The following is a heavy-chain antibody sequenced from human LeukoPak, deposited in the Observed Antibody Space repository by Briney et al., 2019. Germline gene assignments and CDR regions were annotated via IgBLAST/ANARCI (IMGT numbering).Heavy chain of an antibody. CDR2: IDHEGDT. CDR3: ARDSAWEGDWLDLMDV. V-gene: IGHV4-59*01. D-gene: IGHD2-21*02. Sequence: SETLSLPCSISGGSLSTNYWRWMRRPRGKGLECIRNIDHEGDTNFNPSLKSRVTLTVDTSKNQVSLRLRSVTAADTADYYCARDSAWEGDWLDLMDVWGQGTTVIVSS. J-gene: IGHJ6*02. CDR1: GGSLSTNY.